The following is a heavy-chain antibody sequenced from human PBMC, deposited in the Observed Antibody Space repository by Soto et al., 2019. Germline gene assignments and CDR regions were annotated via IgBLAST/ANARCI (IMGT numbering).Heavy chain of an antibody. CDR2: ISSSSSII. D-gene: IGHD3-3*01. Sequence: GGSLRLSCTTSGFTFSTYNMNWVRQAPGKGLEWVSYISSSSSIIYYADSVKGRFTISRDDAKNSLYLQMNSLRAEDTAVYYCARALDFWSAYFDYWGQGSLVTVSS. V-gene: IGHV3-48*01. CDR1: GFTFSTYN. CDR3: ARALDFWSAYFDY. J-gene: IGHJ4*02.